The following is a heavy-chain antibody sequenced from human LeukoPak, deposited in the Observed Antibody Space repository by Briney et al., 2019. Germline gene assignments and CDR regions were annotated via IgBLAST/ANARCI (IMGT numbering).Heavy chain of an antibody. CDR3: ARARNWGWGFFDY. CDR1: GGSINNGGYY. Sequence: SQTLSLTCTVSGGSINNGGYYWSWIRQHPGKGLEWIGNIYYSGSTYYNPSLKSRVTISVDTSKNQFSLKLSSVTAADTAVFYCARARNWGWGFFDYWGQGTLVTVSS. D-gene: IGHD7-27*01. CDR2: IYYSGST. V-gene: IGHV4-31*03. J-gene: IGHJ4*02.